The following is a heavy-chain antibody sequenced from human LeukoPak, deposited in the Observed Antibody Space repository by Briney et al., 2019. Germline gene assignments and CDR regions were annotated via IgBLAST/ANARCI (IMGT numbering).Heavy chain of an antibody. Sequence: ASETLSLTCTVSGGSISSYYWSWIRQPAGKGLEWIGRIYTSGSTNYNPSLKSRVTMSVDTSKNQFSLKLSSVTAADTAVYYCARELRYSYGLYYYYYMDVWGKGTTVTVSS. D-gene: IGHD5-18*01. V-gene: IGHV4-4*07. J-gene: IGHJ6*03. CDR3: ARELRYSYGLYYYYYMDV. CDR1: GGSISSYY. CDR2: IYTSGST.